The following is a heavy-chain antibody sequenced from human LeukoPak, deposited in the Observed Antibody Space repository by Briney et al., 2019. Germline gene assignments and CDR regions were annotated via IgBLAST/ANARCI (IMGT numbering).Heavy chain of an antibody. D-gene: IGHD5-18*01. V-gene: IGHV3-64*01. Sequence: GGSLRLSCAASGFTFSSYAMHWVRQAPGKGLEYVSAISSNGGSTYYANSVKGRFTISRDNSKNTLYLQMGSLRAEDMAVYYCARGGSGYSYGKIDSWGQGILVTVSS. CDR2: ISSNGGST. CDR3: ARGGSGYSYGKIDS. CDR1: GFTFSSYA. J-gene: IGHJ4*02.